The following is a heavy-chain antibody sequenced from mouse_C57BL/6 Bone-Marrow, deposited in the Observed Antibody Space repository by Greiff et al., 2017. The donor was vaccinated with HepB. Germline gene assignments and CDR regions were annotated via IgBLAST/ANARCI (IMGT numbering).Heavy chain of an antibody. J-gene: IGHJ2*01. CDR2: IDPENGDT. D-gene: IGHD2-10*02. CDR3: TTGYGNYALDY. Sequence: AQLKESGAELVRPGASVKLSCTASGFNIKDDYMHWVKQRPEQGLEWIGWIDPENGDTEYASKFQGKATITADTSSNTAYLQLSSLTSEDTAVYYCTTGYGNYALDYWGQGTTLTVSS. CDR1: GFNIKDDY. V-gene: IGHV14-4*01.